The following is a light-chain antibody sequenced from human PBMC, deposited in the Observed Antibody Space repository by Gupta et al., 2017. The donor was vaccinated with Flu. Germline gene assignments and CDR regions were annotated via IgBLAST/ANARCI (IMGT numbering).Light chain of an antibody. CDR2: AAS. CDR1: QSITTY. V-gene: IGKV1-39*01. J-gene: IGKJ5*01. Sequence: IQVTQAPSSLSASVGDRVTITCRASQSITTYLNWYQQKPGKAPQLLIYAASSLQSGVPSRFSGSGSGTDFTLTISSLQPEDFATYYCQQSYGTPQITFGQGTRLEI. CDR3: QQSYGTPQIT.